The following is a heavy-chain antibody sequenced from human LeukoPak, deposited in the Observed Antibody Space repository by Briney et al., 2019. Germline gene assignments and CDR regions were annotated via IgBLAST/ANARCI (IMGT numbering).Heavy chain of an antibody. CDR2: MNPNSGNT. CDR3: ARGVRYSSSWDHMDV. Sequence: AASVTVSCKASGYTFTSYDINWVRQAPGQGLEWMGWMNPNSGNTGYAQKFQGRVTMTRNTSISTAYMELSSLRSEDTAVYYCARGVRYSSSWDHMDVWGKGTTVTVSS. CDR1: GYTFTSYD. J-gene: IGHJ6*03. D-gene: IGHD6-13*01. V-gene: IGHV1-8*01.